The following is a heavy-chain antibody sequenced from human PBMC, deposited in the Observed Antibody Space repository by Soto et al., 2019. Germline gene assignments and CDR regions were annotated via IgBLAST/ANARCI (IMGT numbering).Heavy chain of an antibody. Sequence: QVQLVQSGAEVKKPGSSVKVSCKASGGTFSSYAISWVRQAPGQGLEWMGGIIPIFGTPNYEQKFQGRVTITADESTRTAYMELSSLRSEDTAVYYCASSRKDYYYYGMDVWGQGTTVTVSS. CDR1: GGTFSSYA. CDR3: ASSRKDYYYYGMDV. J-gene: IGHJ6*02. CDR2: IIPIFGTP. V-gene: IGHV1-69*12. D-gene: IGHD6-13*01.